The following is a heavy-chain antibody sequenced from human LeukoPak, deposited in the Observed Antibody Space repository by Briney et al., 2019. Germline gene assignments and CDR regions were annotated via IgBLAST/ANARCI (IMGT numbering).Heavy chain of an antibody. CDR1: GGSISSSNYY. J-gene: IGHJ3*02. V-gene: IGHV4-39*07. Sequence: SETLSLTCTVSGGSISSSNYYWGWIRQPPGKGLEWIGSIYYSGSTYYNPSLKSRVTISVDTSKNQFSLKLSSVTAADTAVYYCAREEDAFDIWGQGTMVTVSS. CDR3: AREEDAFDI. CDR2: IYYSGST.